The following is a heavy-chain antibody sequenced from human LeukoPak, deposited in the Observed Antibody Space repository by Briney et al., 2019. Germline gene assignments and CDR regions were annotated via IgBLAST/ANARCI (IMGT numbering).Heavy chain of an antibody. CDR3: ARALHTAMVLFDY. J-gene: IGHJ4*02. D-gene: IGHD5-18*01. CDR1: GFTFSSYA. CDR2: IHQSGDT. V-gene: IGHV4-34*01. Sequence: GSLRLSCAASGFTFSSYAMRWVRQAPGKGLEWFGEIHQSGDTIYNPSLKSRVTISVDPSKNQFSLKLSSVTAADTAVYYCARALHTAMVLFDYWGQGTLVTVSS.